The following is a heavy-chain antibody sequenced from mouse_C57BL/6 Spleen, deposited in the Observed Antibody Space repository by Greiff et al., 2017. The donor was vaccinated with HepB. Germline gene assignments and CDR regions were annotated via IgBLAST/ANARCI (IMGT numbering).Heavy chain of an antibody. CDR2: IRNKANGYTT. V-gene: IGHV7-3*01. Sequence: EVKLMESGGGLVQPGGSLSLSCAASGFTFTDYYMSWVRQPPGKALEWLGFIRNKANGYTTEYSASVKGRFTISRDNSQSILYLQMNALRAEDSATYYCARYRTERYFDVWGTGTTVTVSS. CDR3: ARYRTERYFDV. CDR1: GFTFTDYY. J-gene: IGHJ1*03.